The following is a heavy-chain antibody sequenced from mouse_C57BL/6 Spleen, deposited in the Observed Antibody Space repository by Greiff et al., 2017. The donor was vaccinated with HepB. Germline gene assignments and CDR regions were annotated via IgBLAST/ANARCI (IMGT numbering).Heavy chain of an antibody. Sequence: VKLVESGAELARPGASVKLSCKASGYTFTSYGISWVKQRTGQGLEWIGEIYPRSGNTYYNEKFKGKATLTADKSSSTAYMELRSLTSEDSAVYFCARGYPNFDYWGQGTTLTVSS. CDR1: GYTFTSYG. J-gene: IGHJ2*01. V-gene: IGHV1-81*01. D-gene: IGHD2-2*01. CDR2: IYPRSGNT. CDR3: ARGYPNFDY.